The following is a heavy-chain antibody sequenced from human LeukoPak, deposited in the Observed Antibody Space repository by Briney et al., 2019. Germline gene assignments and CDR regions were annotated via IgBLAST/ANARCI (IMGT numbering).Heavy chain of an antibody. CDR1: GFTFSSYA. Sequence: GGSLRLSCAASGFTFSSYAMSWVRQAPGKGLEWVSAISGPAGSWDYADSVKGRFTISRDNSKNTLFLQMNSLRAEDTAIYYCAKKVGLVSAPLYYFDVWGQGTLVTVSS. CDR2: ISGPAGSW. V-gene: IGHV3-23*01. CDR3: AKKVGLVSAPLYYFDV. D-gene: IGHD5/OR15-5a*01. J-gene: IGHJ4*02.